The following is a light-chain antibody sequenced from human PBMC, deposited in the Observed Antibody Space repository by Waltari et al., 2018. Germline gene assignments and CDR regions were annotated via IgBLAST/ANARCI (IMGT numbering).Light chain of an antibody. CDR2: EGN. CDR3: YSYAGSGTWV. Sequence: QSALPPPAPVSGSPGQSTTISRPGPSRSVVTYNFSSWYQQNPGNAPNLMTYEGNKRPSGVSNRFSGSKAGNTASLTISGLQAEDEADYYCYSYAGSGTWVFGGGTKLTVL. CDR1: SRSVVTYNF. V-gene: IGLV2-23*01. J-gene: IGLJ3*02.